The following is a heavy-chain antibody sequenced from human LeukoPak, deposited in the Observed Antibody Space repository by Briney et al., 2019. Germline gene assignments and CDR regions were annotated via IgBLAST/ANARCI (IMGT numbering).Heavy chain of an antibody. D-gene: IGHD3-22*01. J-gene: IGHJ4*02. CDR1: GGSISSSSYY. CDR2: IYYSGST. V-gene: IGHV4-39*07. Sequence: PSETLSLTCTVSGGSISSSSYYWGWIRQPPGKGLEWIGSIYYSGSTYYNPSLKSRVTISVDTSKNQFSLKLSSVTAADTAVYYCARTMNGVIADYWGQGTLVTVSS. CDR3: ARTMNGVIADY.